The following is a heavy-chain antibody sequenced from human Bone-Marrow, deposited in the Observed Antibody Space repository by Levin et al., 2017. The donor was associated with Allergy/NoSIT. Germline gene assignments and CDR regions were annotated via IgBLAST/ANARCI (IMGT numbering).Heavy chain of an antibody. CDR3: AGGRYSGYDYHDAFDS. Sequence: SSETLSLTCTVSGGSISSSSYYWGWIRQPPGKGLEWIGSIYYSGSTYYNPSLKSRVTISVDTSKNQFSLKLSSVTAADTAVYYCAGGRYSGYDYHDAFDSWGQGTMVTVSS. D-gene: IGHD5-12*01. V-gene: IGHV4-39*01. CDR2: IYYSGST. J-gene: IGHJ3*02. CDR1: GGSISSSSYY.